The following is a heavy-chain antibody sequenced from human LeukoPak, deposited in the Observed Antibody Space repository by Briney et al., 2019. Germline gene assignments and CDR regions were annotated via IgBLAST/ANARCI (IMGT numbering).Heavy chain of an antibody. V-gene: IGHV4-61*02. Sequence: SETLSLTRTVSGDSISSGDYYWSWIRQPAGKGLEWIGRISSSGSTNYNPSLKSRVTISVDTSKNQFSLKLSSVTAADTAVYFCARGPYSYDSSGAFDIWGQGTMVTVSS. D-gene: IGHD3-22*01. CDR3: ARGPYSYDSSGAFDI. CDR2: ISSSGST. CDR1: GDSISSGDYY. J-gene: IGHJ3*02.